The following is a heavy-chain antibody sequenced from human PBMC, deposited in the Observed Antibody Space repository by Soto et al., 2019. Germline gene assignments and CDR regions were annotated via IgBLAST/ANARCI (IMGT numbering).Heavy chain of an antibody. CDR1: GASIISNDW. Sequence: PSETLSLTCSVCGASIISNDWWIWIRQTPGKGLEWIGEIFHSGRTNYSPSFKCRVTISVDTSKSQFSLEMASVTAADTAVYYCARANLRSGWTFDHWGQGSPVTVSS. V-gene: IGHV4-4*02. J-gene: IGHJ4*02. CDR3: ARANLRSGWTFDH. CDR2: IFHSGRT. D-gene: IGHD6-19*01.